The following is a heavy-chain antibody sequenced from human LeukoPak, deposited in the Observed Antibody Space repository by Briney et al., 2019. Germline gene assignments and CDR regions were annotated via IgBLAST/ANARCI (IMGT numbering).Heavy chain of an antibody. CDR2: ISASDSST. Sequence: GGSLRLSCAASGFTFSSYGMSWVRQAPGQGLEWVSGISASDSSTYYAASVKGRFTISRDNSKDTLYLQMNSLRVVDTAVYYCAKDRSTVLTAADYWGQGTLVTVSS. J-gene: IGHJ4*02. CDR3: AKDRSTVLTAADY. D-gene: IGHD4-23*01. V-gene: IGHV3-23*01. CDR1: GFTFSSYG.